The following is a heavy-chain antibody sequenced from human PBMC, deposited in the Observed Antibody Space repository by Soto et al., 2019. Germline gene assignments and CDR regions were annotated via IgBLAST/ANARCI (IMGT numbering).Heavy chain of an antibody. V-gene: IGHV1-8*01. CDR3: ARELTMIVDN. Sequence: QVQLVQSGAEVKKPGASVKVSCKASGYTFASYDVNWVRQATGQGLEWMGWMNPNSGNTGYAQKFQGRVTMTRNTSLSTAYMELSGLRSKDTAVYYCARELTMIVDNWGQGTLFAVSS. CDR2: MNPNSGNT. J-gene: IGHJ4*02. D-gene: IGHD3-22*01. CDR1: GYTFASYD.